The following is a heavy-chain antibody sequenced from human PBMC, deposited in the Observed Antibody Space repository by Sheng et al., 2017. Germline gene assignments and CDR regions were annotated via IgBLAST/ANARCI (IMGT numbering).Heavy chain of an antibody. D-gene: IGHD6-6*01. CDR1: GYTFTGYY. Sequence: QVQLVQSRAEMKKPGASVKVSCKASGYTFTGYYLHWVRQAPGQGLAWVGWINPNSGYTLFAQNFQGRVTMTRDTSISTAYMEVHRLRSDDTAVYYCAKSSSSPYYYMDVWGQGTTVTVSS. J-gene: IGHJ6*03. CDR2: INPNSGYT. V-gene: IGHV1-2*02. CDR3: AKSSSSPYYYMDV.